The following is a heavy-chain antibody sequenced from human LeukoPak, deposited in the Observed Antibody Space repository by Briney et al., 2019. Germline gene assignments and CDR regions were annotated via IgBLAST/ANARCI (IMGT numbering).Heavy chain of an antibody. Sequence: ASVKVSCKASGYTFTSYDINWVRQATGQGLEWMGWMNPNSGNTGYAQKFQGRVTMTRNTSISTAYMELSSLRSEDTAVYYCARVVEVPAAMEPGYYYYYMDVWGKGTTVTISS. CDR1: GYTFTSYD. J-gene: IGHJ6*03. CDR3: ARVVEVPAAMEPGYYYYYMDV. CDR2: MNPNSGNT. D-gene: IGHD2-2*01. V-gene: IGHV1-8*01.